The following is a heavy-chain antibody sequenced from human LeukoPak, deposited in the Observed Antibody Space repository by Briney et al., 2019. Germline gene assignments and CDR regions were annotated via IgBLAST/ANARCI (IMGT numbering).Heavy chain of an antibody. V-gene: IGHV4-39*07. D-gene: IGHD3-3*01. CDR1: GDSISSSTYY. CDR3: ATGDISGYYPFDY. J-gene: IGHJ4*02. CDR2: IYYSGST. Sequence: SETLSLTCTVSGDSISSSTYYWGWIRQPPGKGLEWIGIIYYSGSTYYNPSLKSRVTISVDTSKNQFSLKLSSVTAADTAVYCCATGDISGYYPFDYWGQGTLVTVSS.